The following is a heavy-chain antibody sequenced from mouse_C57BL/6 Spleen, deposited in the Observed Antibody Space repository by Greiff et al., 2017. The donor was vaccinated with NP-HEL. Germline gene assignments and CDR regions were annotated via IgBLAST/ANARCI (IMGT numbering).Heavy chain of an antibody. CDR3: AKEASPGFAY. CDR2: IDPSDSET. Sequence: QVQLQQPGAELVRPGSSVKLSCKASGYTFTSYWMHWVKQRPIQGLEWIGNIDPSDSETHYNQKFKDKATLTVDKSSSTAYMQLSILTSEDSAVYYCAKEASPGFAYWGQGTLVTVSA. CDR1: GYTFTSYW. D-gene: IGHD6-1*01. J-gene: IGHJ3*01. V-gene: IGHV1-52*01.